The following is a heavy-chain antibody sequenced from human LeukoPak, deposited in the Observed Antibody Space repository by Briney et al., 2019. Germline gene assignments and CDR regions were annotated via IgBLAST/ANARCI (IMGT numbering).Heavy chain of an antibody. V-gene: IGHV4-59*01. CDR2: IYYSGST. J-gene: IGHJ6*03. Sequence: SEALSLTCTVSGGSISSYYWSWIRQPPGKGLEWIAYIYYSGSTNYNPSLKSRVTISVDTSKNQFSLKLSSVTAADTAVYYCARLGFRGVNYMDVWGKGATVTISS. CDR3: ARLGFRGVNYMDV. D-gene: IGHD3-10*01. CDR1: GGSISSYY.